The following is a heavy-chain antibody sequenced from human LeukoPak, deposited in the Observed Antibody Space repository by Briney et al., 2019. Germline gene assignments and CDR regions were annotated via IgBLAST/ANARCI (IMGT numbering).Heavy chain of an antibody. Sequence: ASVTVSCKASGGTFSSYAISWVRQAPGQGLEWTGGIIPIFGTAIYAQKFQGRVTITADESTSTAYMELSSLRSEDTAVYYCARDAHSTSWSTAFDYWGQGTLVTVSS. CDR3: ARDAHSTSWSTAFDY. V-gene: IGHV1-69*01. J-gene: IGHJ4*02. CDR1: GGTFSSYA. CDR2: IIPIFGTA. D-gene: IGHD6-13*01.